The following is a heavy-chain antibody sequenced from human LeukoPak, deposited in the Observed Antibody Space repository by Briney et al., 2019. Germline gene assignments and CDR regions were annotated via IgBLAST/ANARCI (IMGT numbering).Heavy chain of an antibody. J-gene: IGHJ6*03. CDR3: ARGGIPTGPYYYFYYMDV. V-gene: IGHV3-30*01. CDR1: GFTFSGNV. CDR2: ISYEGNNK. Sequence: LGGSLRLSCAASGFTFSGNVMHGVRQAPGMGLEWVALISYEGNNKFYADSVKGRFTISRDNSRNTLYLQMNSLRGEDAAVYSCARGGIPTGPYYYFYYMDVWGNGTAVAVSS. D-gene: IGHD3-10*01.